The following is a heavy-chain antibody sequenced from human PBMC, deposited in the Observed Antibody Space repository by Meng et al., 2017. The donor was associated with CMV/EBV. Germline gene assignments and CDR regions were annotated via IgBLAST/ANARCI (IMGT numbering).Heavy chain of an antibody. D-gene: IGHD2-2*01. Sequence: VKVSCKASGGTFSSYAISWVRQAPGQGLEWMGGIIPIFGTANYAQKFQGRVTITTDESTSTAYMELSSLRSEDTAVYYCATDPDIVVVPAAIGYYYYYGMDVWGQGTTVTVSS. CDR1: GGTFSSYA. J-gene: IGHJ6*02. CDR3: ATDPDIVVVPAAIGYYYYYGMDV. V-gene: IGHV1-69*13. CDR2: IIPIFGTA.